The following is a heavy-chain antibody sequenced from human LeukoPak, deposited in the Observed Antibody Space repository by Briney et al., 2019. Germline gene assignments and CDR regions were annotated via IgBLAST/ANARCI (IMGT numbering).Heavy chain of an antibody. CDR2: FDSEDDER. CDR3: ATGRPGSLLDY. V-gene: IGHV1-24*01. D-gene: IGHD1-1*01. Sequence: ASVKVSCKVSGYALSESSMHWVRQAPGKGLEWMGGFDSEDDERVYAQMLQGRVTMTEDTSTDTAYMELSSLRSEDTAVYFCATGRPGSLLDYWGQGTVVTVSS. CDR1: GYALSESS. J-gene: IGHJ4*02.